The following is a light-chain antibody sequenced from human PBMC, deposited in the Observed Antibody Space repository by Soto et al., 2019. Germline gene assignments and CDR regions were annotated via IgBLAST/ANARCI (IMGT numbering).Light chain of an antibody. J-gene: IGKJ1*01. CDR2: DAS. V-gene: IGKV3-11*01. CDR1: QSVSSY. CDR3: QQRSNWPWT. Sequence: EIVLTQSPVTVSLSPGARATLSCRASQSVSSYLAWYQQKPGQAPRLLIYDASNRATGIPARFSGSGSGTDFTLTISSLEPEDFAVYYCQQRSNWPWTFGQGTKVDI.